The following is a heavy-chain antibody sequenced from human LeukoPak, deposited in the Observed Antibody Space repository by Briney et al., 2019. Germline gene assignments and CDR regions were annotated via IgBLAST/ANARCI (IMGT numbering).Heavy chain of an antibody. J-gene: IGHJ5*02. Sequence: ASVKVSCKASGYTFTSYDNNWVGQASGQGGEGMGWMNPNSGNTGYAQKFQGRVTMTRNTSISTAYMELSSLRSEDTAVYYCARGPGQVWSGYTYNWFDPWGQGTLVTVSS. CDR1: GYTFTSYD. CDR3: ARGPGQVWSGYTYNWFDP. CDR2: MNPNSGNT. V-gene: IGHV1-8*01. D-gene: IGHD3-3*01.